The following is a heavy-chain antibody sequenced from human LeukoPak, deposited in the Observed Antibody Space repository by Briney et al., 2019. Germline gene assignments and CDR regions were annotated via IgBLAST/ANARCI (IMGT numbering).Heavy chain of an antibody. CDR2: INPNSGGI. D-gene: IGHD6-13*01. J-gene: IGHJ5*02. Sequence: ASVKLSCKASGYTFTDYYIYCVRQAPGQGLEWMGWINPNSGGINYAQEFQGRVTMTRDTSISTAYMELSRLRSDDTAVYHGARDPGAAAGTHAPANGRVPWGQGTLVTVSS. V-gene: IGHV1-2*02. CDR1: GYTFTDYY. CDR3: ARDPGAAAGTHAPANGRVP.